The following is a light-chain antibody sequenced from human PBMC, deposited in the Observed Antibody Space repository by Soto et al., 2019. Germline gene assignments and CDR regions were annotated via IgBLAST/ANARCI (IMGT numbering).Light chain of an antibody. Sequence: QSVLTQPPPVSAAPGQKVTISCSGRSSNIGNNYVSWYQRLPGTAPKLLIYDNNKRPSGIPDRFSGSKSGTSATLGITGLQTGDEADYYCGTWDSSLSAYVFGTGTKVTVL. CDR1: SSNIGNNY. J-gene: IGLJ1*01. CDR2: DNN. CDR3: GTWDSSLSAYV. V-gene: IGLV1-51*01.